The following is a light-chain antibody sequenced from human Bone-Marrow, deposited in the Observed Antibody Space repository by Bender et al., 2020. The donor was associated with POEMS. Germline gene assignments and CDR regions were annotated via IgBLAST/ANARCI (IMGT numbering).Light chain of an antibody. CDR1: SSDVGGYDH. Sequence: QSALTQPASVSGSLGQSITISCSGTSSDVGGYDHVSWYQQHPGRAPKLMIYGVNHRPSGVSNRFSGSKAGNTASLTISGLQAEDEADYYCSSSTSTSPLVVFGGGTKLTVL. J-gene: IGLJ2*01. V-gene: IGLV2-14*03. CDR3: SSSTSTSPLVV. CDR2: GVN.